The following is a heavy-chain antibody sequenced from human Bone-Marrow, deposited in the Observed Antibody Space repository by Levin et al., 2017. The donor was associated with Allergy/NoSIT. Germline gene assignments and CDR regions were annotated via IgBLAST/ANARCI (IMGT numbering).Heavy chain of an antibody. J-gene: IGHJ4*02. V-gene: IGHV4-31*03. D-gene: IGHD3-10*01. CDR2: IYYNGST. Sequence: PSETLSLTCTVSGASIRSGAYYWSWVRQPPGQGLEWIGYIYYNGSTYFNPSLKSRVSISVDTSKNQFSLKLSSVNAADTSDYYCARVLAGFDGSAMAYDYWGRGSLVTVSS. CDR1: GASIRSGAYY. CDR3: ARVLAGFDGSAMAYDY.